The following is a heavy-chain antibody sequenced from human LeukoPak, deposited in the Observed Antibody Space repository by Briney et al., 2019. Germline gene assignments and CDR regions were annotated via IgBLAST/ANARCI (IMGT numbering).Heavy chain of an antibody. CDR2: IYYSGST. CDR3: ARPVPSRLGWFDL. D-gene: IGHD1-1*01. Sequence: PSETLSLTCTVSGGSISSSSYYWGWIRQPPGTGLEWIGNIYYSGSTYYSPSLKSRVTISVDTSKNQFSLKLSSVTAADTAVYYCARPVPSRLGWFDLWGQGTLVTVSS. J-gene: IGHJ5*02. V-gene: IGHV4-39*01. CDR1: GGSISSSSYY.